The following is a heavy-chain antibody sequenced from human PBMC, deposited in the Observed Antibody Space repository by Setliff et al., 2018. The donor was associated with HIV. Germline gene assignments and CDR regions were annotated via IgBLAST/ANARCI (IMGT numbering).Heavy chain of an antibody. CDR1: GYTFNNYY. Sequence: GASVKVSCKASGYTFNNYYMHWVRQAPGQGLEWMGWISAYNGDTQSTQRFQGRVTMTTDTSTNTAYIEVRSLRSDDTAVYYCARNSFPRAVTGTGPLFDYWGQGTLVTVSS. CDR2: ISAYNGDT. J-gene: IGHJ4*02. V-gene: IGHV1-18*04. D-gene: IGHD6-19*01. CDR3: ARNSFPRAVTGTGPLFDY.